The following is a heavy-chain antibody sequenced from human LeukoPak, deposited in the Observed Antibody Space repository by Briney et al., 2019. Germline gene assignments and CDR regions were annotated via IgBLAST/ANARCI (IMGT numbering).Heavy chain of an antibody. V-gene: IGHV4-34*01. J-gene: IGHJ4*02. D-gene: IGHD6-13*01. Sequence: SETLSLTCAVYGGSFTNLYWSWIRQPPGKGLEWIGEINHRGSTTYNPSLKSRVTISIDTSKNQFSLQLSSVTAADTAVYYCARDVAYSAGGERAAYFDYWGQGTLVTVSS. CDR3: ARDVAYSAGGERAAYFDY. CDR2: INHRGST. CDR1: GGSFTNLY.